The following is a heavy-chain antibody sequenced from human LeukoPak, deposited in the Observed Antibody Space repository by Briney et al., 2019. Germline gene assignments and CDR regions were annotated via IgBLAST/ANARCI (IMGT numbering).Heavy chain of an antibody. CDR2: IILIFGTA. CDR3: ARGEVPPHYFDY. V-gene: IGHV1-69*01. CDR1: GGTFSSYA. Sequence: ASVKVSCKASGGTFSSYAISWVRQAHGQGLEWVGGIILIFGTANYAQKFQGRVTITADESTNTAYMELSSLRSEDTAVYYCARGEVPPHYFDYWGQGTLVTVSS. J-gene: IGHJ4*02.